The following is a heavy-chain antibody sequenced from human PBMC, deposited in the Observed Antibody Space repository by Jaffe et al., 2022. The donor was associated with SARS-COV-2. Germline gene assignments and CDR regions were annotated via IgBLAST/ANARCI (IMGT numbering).Heavy chain of an antibody. Sequence: EVQLVESGGGLVKPGGSLRLSCAASGFTFSSYSMNWVRQAPGKGLEWVSSISSSSSYIYYADSVKGRFTISRDNAKNSLYLQMNSLRAEDTAVYYCARDSTVTKSPPFDYWGQGTLVTVSS. CDR1: GFTFSSYS. CDR2: ISSSSSYI. V-gene: IGHV3-21*01. J-gene: IGHJ4*02. CDR3: ARDSTVTKSPPFDY. D-gene: IGHD4-17*01.